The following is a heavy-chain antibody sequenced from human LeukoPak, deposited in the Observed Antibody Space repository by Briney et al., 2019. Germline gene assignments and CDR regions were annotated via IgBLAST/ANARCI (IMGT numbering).Heavy chain of an antibody. CDR3: AKEMASGSYVDY. V-gene: IGHV3-23*01. Sequence: GGSLRLSCVASGFTFSSYAMSWVRQAPGKGLEWVSAISGNGVNTYYADSVKGRFTISRDNSKNTLYVQMNSLRAEDTAVYYCAKEMASGSYVDYWGQGTLVTVSS. CDR2: ISGNGVNT. D-gene: IGHD1-26*01. CDR1: GFTFSSYA. J-gene: IGHJ4*02.